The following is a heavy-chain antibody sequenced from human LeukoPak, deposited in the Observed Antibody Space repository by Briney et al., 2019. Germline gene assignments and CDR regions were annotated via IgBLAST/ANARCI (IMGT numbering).Heavy chain of an antibody. D-gene: IGHD6-19*01. CDR2: IFASGST. CDR1: GGSISTYS. J-gene: IGHJ4*02. Sequence: PSETLSLTCTVSGGSISTYSWNWIRQPAGKGLEWIGRIFASGSTKYNPSLKSRVTMSVETSKNQFSLKLSSVTAADTAVYYCARDCSSGWPYGGFDYWGQGTLVTVSS. V-gene: IGHV4-4*07. CDR3: ARDCSSGWPYGGFDY.